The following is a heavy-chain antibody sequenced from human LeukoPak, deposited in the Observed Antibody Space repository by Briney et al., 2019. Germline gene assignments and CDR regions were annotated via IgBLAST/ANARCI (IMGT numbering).Heavy chain of an antibody. Sequence: GSSVKVPCKASGGTFSSYAISWVRQAPGQGLEWMGRIIPILGIANYAQKFQGRVTITADKSTSTAYMELSSLRSEDTAVYYCARGSIAAADPIEYWGQGTLVTVSS. CDR1: GGTFSSYA. D-gene: IGHD6-13*01. CDR2: IIPILGIA. CDR3: ARGSIAAADPIEY. V-gene: IGHV1-69*04. J-gene: IGHJ4*02.